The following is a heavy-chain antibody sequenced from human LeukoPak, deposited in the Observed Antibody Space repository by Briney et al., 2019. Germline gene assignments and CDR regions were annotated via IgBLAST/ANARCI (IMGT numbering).Heavy chain of an antibody. Sequence: SETLSLTCTVSGGSISGSYWSWIRQPPGKGLEWIGYIYYSGSTNYNPSLKSRVTMSVHTSKNHFSLKVSSVTAADTAVYYCARAVVVAATVKWFDPWGQGTLVTVSS. V-gene: IGHV4-59*01. D-gene: IGHD2-15*01. CDR3: ARAVVVAATVKWFDP. CDR1: GGSISGSY. CDR2: IYYSGST. J-gene: IGHJ5*02.